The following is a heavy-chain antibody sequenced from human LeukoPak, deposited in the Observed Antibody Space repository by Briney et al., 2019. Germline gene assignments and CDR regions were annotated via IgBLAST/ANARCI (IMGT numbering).Heavy chain of an antibody. J-gene: IGHJ5*02. CDR3: ARDVPYYGSGLDWFDP. CDR1: GGTFSSYA. Sequence: SVKVSCKAPGGTFSSYAISWVRQAPGQGLEWMGGIIPIFGTANYAQKFQGRVTITADESTSTAYMELSSLRSEDTAVYYCARDVPYYGSGLDWFDPWGQGTLVTVSS. D-gene: IGHD3-10*01. V-gene: IGHV1-69*01. CDR2: IIPIFGTA.